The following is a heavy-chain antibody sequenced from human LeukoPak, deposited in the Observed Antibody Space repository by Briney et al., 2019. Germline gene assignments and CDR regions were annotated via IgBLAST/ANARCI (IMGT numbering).Heavy chain of an antibody. CDR3: ARVSGAYNRFDP. Sequence: ASVKVSCKASGYTFTGYYMHWVRQAPGQGLEWMGWINPNSGGTNYAQKFQGRVTMSRDTSISTAYMELSRLRSDDTAVYYCARVSGAYNRFDPWGQGTLVTVSS. D-gene: IGHD1-26*01. CDR1: GYTFTGYY. CDR2: INPNSGGT. J-gene: IGHJ5*02. V-gene: IGHV1-2*02.